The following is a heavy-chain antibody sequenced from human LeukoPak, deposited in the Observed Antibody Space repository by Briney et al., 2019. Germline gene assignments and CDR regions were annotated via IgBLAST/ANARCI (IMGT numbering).Heavy chain of an antibody. Sequence: ASVKVSCKASGYTFTGYCMHWVRQAPGQGLEWMGWINPNSGGTNYAQKFQGRVTMTRDTSISTAYMELSRLRSDDTAVYYCAREGGGYSYGPFDYWGQGTLVTVSS. CDR1: GYTFTGYC. CDR3: AREGGGYSYGPFDY. J-gene: IGHJ4*02. V-gene: IGHV1-2*02. CDR2: INPNSGGT. D-gene: IGHD5-18*01.